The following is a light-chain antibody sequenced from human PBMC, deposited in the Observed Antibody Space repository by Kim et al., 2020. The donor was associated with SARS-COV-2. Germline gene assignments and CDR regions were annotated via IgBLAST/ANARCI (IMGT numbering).Light chain of an antibody. Sequence: DIQMTQSPSSLSASVGDRVTITCRASQSISSYLNWYQQKPGKAPKLLIYAASSLQSGVPSRFSGSGSGTDFTLTISSLQPEDFATYYCQQSYSTPWTFGQGSQVCIK. J-gene: IGKJ1*01. CDR3: QQSYSTPWT. CDR1: QSISSY. V-gene: IGKV1-39*01. CDR2: AAS.